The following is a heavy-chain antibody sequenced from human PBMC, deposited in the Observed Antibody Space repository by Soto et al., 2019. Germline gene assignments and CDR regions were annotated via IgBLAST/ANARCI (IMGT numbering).Heavy chain of an antibody. CDR1: RYIFTNYG. V-gene: IGHV1-18*01. J-gene: IGHJ6*01. CDR2: ITTYNGNT. CDR3: ARALTGYGMDV. Sequence: QVQLVQSGVEVREPGASVKVSCKAVRYIFTNYGVSWVRQAPGQGLEWMGWITTYNGNTEYAQKFQGRGTMTTDASTSTAYMELGSLRSDDTAIYYCARALTGYGMDVWGPRDHGHRLL.